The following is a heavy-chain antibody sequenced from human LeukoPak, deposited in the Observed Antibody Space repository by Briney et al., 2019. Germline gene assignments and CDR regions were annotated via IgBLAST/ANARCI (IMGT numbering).Heavy chain of an antibody. V-gene: IGHV4-59*01. D-gene: IGHD1-26*01. Sequence: PSETLSLTCTVSGGSITTYYWSWLRQSPGRGLEWIGYIHHSVSPTYNPSLKSRVTISVDTSKNQFSLKVSSMTAADTAVYYCARDILMVGATHYFDYWGQGTLVTVSS. CDR1: GGSITTYY. J-gene: IGHJ4*02. CDR3: ARDILMVGATHYFDY. CDR2: IHHSVSP.